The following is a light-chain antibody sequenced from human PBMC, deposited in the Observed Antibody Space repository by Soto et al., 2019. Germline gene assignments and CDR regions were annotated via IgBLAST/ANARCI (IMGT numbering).Light chain of an antibody. CDR1: SSDVGGYNY. J-gene: IGLJ1*01. CDR3: SSYTSSSTS. V-gene: IGLV2-14*01. CDR2: DVS. Sequence: QSALTQPASVSGSPGQSITISCTGTSSDVGGYNYVSWYQQHPGKAPKLMIYDVSNRPSEVSNRFSGSKSGNTASLTISGLQAEDEADYYCSSYTSSSTSFGTGTKLTVL.